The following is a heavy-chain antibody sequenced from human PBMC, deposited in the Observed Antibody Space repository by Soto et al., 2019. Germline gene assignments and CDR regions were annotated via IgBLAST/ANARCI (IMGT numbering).Heavy chain of an antibody. Sequence: ASVKVSCKASGYTFTSYGISWVRQAPGQGLEWMGWISAYNGNTNYAQKLQGRVTMTTDTSTSTAYMELRSLRSDDTAVYCCARWQRGHYYYYYGMDVWGQGTTVTVSS. D-gene: IGHD6-25*01. CDR2: ISAYNGNT. V-gene: IGHV1-18*01. CDR3: ARWQRGHYYYYYGMDV. J-gene: IGHJ6*02. CDR1: GYTFTSYG.